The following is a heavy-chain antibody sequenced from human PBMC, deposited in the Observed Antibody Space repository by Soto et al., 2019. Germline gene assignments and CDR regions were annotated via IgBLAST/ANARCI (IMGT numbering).Heavy chain of an antibody. Sequence: EVQLVNSGGGLVQPGGSLRISCAASGFTFATYAMSWVRQTPEKGLEWVSAISGNSGVTYYADSVKGRFTISRDHSNNPRYLQMIGLRAEESAIYYCAKGGIRQFDWPTSYFGSRGQGSLVTVSA. CDR2: ISGNSGVT. J-gene: IGHJ4*02. CDR1: GFTFATYA. V-gene: IGHV3-23*04. D-gene: IGHD3-9*01. CDR3: AKGGIRQFDWPTSYFGS.